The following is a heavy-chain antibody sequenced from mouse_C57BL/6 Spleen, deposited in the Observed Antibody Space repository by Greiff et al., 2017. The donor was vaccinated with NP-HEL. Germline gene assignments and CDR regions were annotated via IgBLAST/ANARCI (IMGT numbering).Heavy chain of an antibody. V-gene: IGHV1-64*01. Sequence: VQLQQPGAELVKPGASVKLSCKASGYTFTSYWMHWVKQRPGQGLEWIGMIHPNSGSTNYNEKFKSKATLTVDKSSSTAYMQLGSLTSEDSAVYYCAREDWSWFAYWGQGTLVTVSA. J-gene: IGHJ3*01. CDR3: AREDWSWFAY. CDR1: GYTFTSYW. CDR2: IHPNSGST. D-gene: IGHD4-1*01.